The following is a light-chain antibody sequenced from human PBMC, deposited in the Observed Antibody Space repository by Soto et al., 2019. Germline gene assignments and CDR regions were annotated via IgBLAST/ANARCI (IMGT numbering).Light chain of an antibody. V-gene: IGKV3-20*01. CDR1: QSVSSN. CDR2: GAS. Sequence: EIVMTQSPATLSVSPGERATLSCRASQSVSSNLAWYQQKPGQAPKLLIYGASNMATGIPDRFSGSGSGTDFTLTINRLEPEDFAVYYCQQYGSSPGTFGQGTKVDIK. CDR3: QQYGSSPGT. J-gene: IGKJ1*01.